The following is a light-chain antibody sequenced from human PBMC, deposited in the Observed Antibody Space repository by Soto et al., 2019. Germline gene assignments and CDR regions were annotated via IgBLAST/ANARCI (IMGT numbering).Light chain of an antibody. V-gene: IGKV3-20*01. CDR3: QQYGSSPWT. Sequence: EIVLTKSPGTLYLSPGETATLSCRASQAVRAKYLAWYQQRPGQAPRLLISRASTRGAGIPDRFSGGGSGTDFTLTINTLDPEDFAVYHCQQYGSSPWTFGQGTMVEIK. J-gene: IGKJ1*01. CDR2: RAS. CDR1: QAVRAKY.